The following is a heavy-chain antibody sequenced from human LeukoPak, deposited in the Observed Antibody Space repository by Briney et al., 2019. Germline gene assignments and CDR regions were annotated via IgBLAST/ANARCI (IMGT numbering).Heavy chain of an antibody. CDR3: ANQLYSSSWYGWFDP. CDR2: ISGSGGST. Sequence: PGGSLRLSCAASGFTSSSYAMSWVRQAPGKGLEWVSAISGSGGSTYYADSVKGRFTISRDNSKNTLYLQMNSLRAEDTAVYYCANQLYSSSWYGWFDPWGQGTLVTVSS. V-gene: IGHV3-23*01. D-gene: IGHD6-13*01. J-gene: IGHJ5*02. CDR1: GFTSSSYA.